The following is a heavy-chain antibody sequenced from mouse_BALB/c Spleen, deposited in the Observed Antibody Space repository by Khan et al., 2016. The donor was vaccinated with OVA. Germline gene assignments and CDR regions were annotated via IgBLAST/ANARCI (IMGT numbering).Heavy chain of an antibody. CDR1: GYSITSGYS. CDR2: IHYSGST. CDR3: ARSGTTVVPYWYFDV. J-gene: IGHJ1*01. V-gene: IGHV3-1*02. Sequence: QLEESGPDLVKPSQSLSLTCTVTGYSITSGYSWHWIRQFPGNKLEWMGYIHYSGSTNYNPSLKSRISITRDTSKNQFFLQLNSVTTEDTATFYCARSGTTVVPYWYFDVWGAGTTVTVSS. D-gene: IGHD1-1*01.